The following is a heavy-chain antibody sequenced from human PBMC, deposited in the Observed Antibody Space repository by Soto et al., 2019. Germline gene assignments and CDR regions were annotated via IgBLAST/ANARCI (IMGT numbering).Heavy chain of an antibody. D-gene: IGHD3-10*01. V-gene: IGHV3-23*01. CDR3: AKAQSTLLSTFDC. Sequence: EVQLLESGGGLVQPGGSLRLSCEASGFMFGSFAMSWVHQAPGEGLEWVSAISASGSMTHYGDSVKGRFTISRDNSKNTLWLQMNSLRAEDTAMYYCAKAQSTLLSTFDCWGQGALVTVSS. CDR1: GFMFGSFA. CDR2: ISASGSMT. J-gene: IGHJ4*02.